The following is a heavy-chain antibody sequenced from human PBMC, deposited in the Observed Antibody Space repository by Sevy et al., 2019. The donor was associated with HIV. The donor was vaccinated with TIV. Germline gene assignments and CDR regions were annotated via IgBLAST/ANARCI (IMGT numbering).Heavy chain of an antibody. CDR2: ISSSRDSSRTL. J-gene: IGHJ4*01. V-gene: IGHV3-48*01. D-gene: IGHD6-19*01. CDR1: GFTFSSYS. Sequence: GGSLRLSCVASGFTFSSYSMNWVRQAPGKGLEWVSYISSSRDSSRTLYYADSVKGRFSISRDNAKNPVHLRMTSLRVEDTAVYYCARPDLSGWYFDFWGHGTLVTVSS. CDR3: ARPDLSGWYFDF.